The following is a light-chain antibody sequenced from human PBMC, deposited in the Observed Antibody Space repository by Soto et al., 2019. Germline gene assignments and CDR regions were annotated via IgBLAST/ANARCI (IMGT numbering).Light chain of an antibody. CDR1: QSIGNW. V-gene: IGKV1-5*03. Sequence: DIQMTQSPSTLSASEGDRVTITCRASQSIGNWLAWYQQKLGKAPKLLIYKASNLETGVPSRFSGSGSGTEFTLTISCLQPDDFAIYYCQQYDDYPRTFGQGTKVEIK. CDR3: QQYDDYPRT. J-gene: IGKJ1*01. CDR2: KAS.